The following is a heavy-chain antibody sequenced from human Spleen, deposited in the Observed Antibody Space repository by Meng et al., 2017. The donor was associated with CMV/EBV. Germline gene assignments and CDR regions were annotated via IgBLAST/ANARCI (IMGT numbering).Heavy chain of an antibody. Sequence: GGSLRLSCAASGFTFSSYWMSWVRQAPGKGLEWVANIKQDGSEKYYVDSVKGRFTISRDNAKNSLFLQMNSLRAEDTAVYYCARSYDFWSASFDYWGQGTLVTVSS. CDR2: IKQDGSEK. V-gene: IGHV3-7*01. CDR3: ARSYDFWSASFDY. D-gene: IGHD3-3*01. CDR1: GFTFSSYW. J-gene: IGHJ4*02.